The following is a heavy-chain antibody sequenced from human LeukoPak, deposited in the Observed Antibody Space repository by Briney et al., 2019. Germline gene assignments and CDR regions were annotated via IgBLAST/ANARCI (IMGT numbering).Heavy chain of an antibody. CDR2: ISSSGDDT. V-gene: IGHV3-23*01. CDR3: AKGQTWASVYFDS. D-gene: IGHD7-27*01. J-gene: IGHJ4*02. CDR1: GFTFSSYA. Sequence: GGSLRLSCAASGFTFSSYAMSWVRQAPGKGLEYISAISSSGDDTLYADSVKGRFTISRDNFKNTLYLQMNSLRAEDTAVYYCAKGQTWASVYFDSWGQGTLVTVSS.